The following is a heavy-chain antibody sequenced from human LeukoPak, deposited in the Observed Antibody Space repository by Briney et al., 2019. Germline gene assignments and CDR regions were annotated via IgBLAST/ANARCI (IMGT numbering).Heavy chain of an antibody. CDR2: INHSGST. Sequence: SETLSLTCAVYGGSFSGYYWSWIRQPPGKGLEWIGEINHSGSTNYNPSLKSRVTISVDTSKNQFSLKLSSVTAADTAVYYCARGSNYDILTGYYNWGQGTLVTVSS. CDR3: ARGSNYDILTGYYN. J-gene: IGHJ4*02. CDR1: GGSFSGYY. V-gene: IGHV4-34*01. D-gene: IGHD3-9*01.